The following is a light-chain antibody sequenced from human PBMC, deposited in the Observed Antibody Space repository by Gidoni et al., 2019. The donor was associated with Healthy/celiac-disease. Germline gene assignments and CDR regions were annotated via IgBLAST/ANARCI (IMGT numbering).Light chain of an antibody. CDR2: AAS. J-gene: IGKJ3*01. CDR1: QGISNY. Sequence: DIQMTESPSSLSASVGDRVTITCRASQGISNYLAWYQQKPGKVPKLLIYAASTLQSGVPSRFSGSGSGTDFTLTISSLQPEDVATYYWQKYTSAPPGYTFGPGTKVDIK. V-gene: IGKV1-27*01. CDR3: QKYTSAPPGYT.